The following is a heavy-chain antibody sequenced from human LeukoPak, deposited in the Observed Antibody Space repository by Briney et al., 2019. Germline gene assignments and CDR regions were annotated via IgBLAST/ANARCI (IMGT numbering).Heavy chain of an antibody. CDR2: IYTTGYT. V-gene: IGHV4-61*02. D-gene: IGHD4-23*01. Sequence: PSETLSLTCTVSGGSISSGSYYWSWIRQPAGKGLEWIGRIYTTGYTNYNPSLKSRITISVDTSKNQLSLKLTSVTAADTAMYYCARGPAYGGNFEWYFDYWGQGTLVTVSS. CDR3: ARGPAYGGNFEWYFDY. J-gene: IGHJ4*02. CDR1: GGSISSGSYY.